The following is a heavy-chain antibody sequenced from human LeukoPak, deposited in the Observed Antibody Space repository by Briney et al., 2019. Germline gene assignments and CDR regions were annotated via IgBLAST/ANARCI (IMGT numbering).Heavy chain of an antibody. J-gene: IGHJ4*02. CDR3: ARDGIAVAGTVY. D-gene: IGHD6-19*01. V-gene: IGHV1-69*01. Sequence: SVKVSFKASGGTFSSYAISWVRQAPGQGLEWMGGNIPIFGTANYAQKFQGRVTITADESTSTAYMELSSLRSEDTAVYYCARDGIAVAGTVYWGQGTLVTVSS. CDR2: NIPIFGTA. CDR1: GGTFSSYA.